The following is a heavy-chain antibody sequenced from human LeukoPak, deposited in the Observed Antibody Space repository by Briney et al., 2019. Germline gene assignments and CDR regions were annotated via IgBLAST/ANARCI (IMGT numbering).Heavy chain of an antibody. J-gene: IGHJ4*02. V-gene: IGHV3-21*01. CDR1: RFTFSSYT. CDR2: IDPSSTYI. D-gene: IGHD4-17*01. Sequence: PGGSLRLSCSASRFTFSSYTMNWVRHAPGKGLEWVSSIDPSSTYIYHADSVKGRFTISRDNAQNSLYLQMNSLRAEDTAVYYCTRGSYGDYEYWGQGTLVTVSS. CDR3: TRGSYGDYEY.